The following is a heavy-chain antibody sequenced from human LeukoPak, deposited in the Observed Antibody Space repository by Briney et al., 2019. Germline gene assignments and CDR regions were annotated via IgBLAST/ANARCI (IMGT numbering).Heavy chain of an antibody. Sequence: GGSLRLSCAASGFTFSSYGMHWVRQAPGKGLVWVAVIWYCGSNKYYADSVKRRCTISRDNSKNTMYLQMNSLRAEDTAVYYCAKDFVTMVRGVSHYFDYWGQGTLVTVSS. CDR3: AKDFVTMVRGVSHYFDY. J-gene: IGHJ4*02. D-gene: IGHD3-10*01. CDR2: IWYCGSNK. V-gene: IGHV3-33*06. CDR1: GFTFSSYG.